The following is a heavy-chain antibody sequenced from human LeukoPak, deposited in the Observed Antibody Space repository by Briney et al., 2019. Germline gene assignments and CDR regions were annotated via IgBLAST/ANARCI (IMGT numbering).Heavy chain of an antibody. J-gene: IGHJ6*04. CDR1: GFTFSSYG. Sequence: PGRSLRLSCAASGFTFSSYGMHWVRQAPGKGLEWVAVISYDGSNKYYADSVKGRFTISRDNSKNTLYLQMNSLRAEDTAVYYCAKRSVYYGMDVWAKGPRSPSPQ. CDR2: ISYDGSNK. V-gene: IGHV3-30*18. CDR3: AKRSVYYGMDV.